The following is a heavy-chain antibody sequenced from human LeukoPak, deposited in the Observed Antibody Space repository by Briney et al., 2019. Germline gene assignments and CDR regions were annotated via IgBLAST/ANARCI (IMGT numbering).Heavy chain of an antibody. CDR3: ARLGYYGSGSPLDAFDI. V-gene: IGHV3-21*01. D-gene: IGHD3-10*01. CDR1: GFTFSSYS. J-gene: IGHJ3*02. CDR2: ISSSSSYI. Sequence: GGSLRLSCAASGFTFSSYSMNWVRQAPGKGLEWVSSISSSSSYIYYADSVKGRFTISRDNAKNSLYLQMNSLRAEDTAVYYCARLGYYGSGSPLDAFDIWGQGTMVTVSS.